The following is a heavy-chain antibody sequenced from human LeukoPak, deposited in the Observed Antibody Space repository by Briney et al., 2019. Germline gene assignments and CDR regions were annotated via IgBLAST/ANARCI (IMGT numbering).Heavy chain of an antibody. Sequence: QSRGSLRLSCAASGFTVSSNYMSWVRQAPGKGLEWVSVIYSGGSTYYAGSVKGRFTISRDNSMNTLYLQMNSLRAEDTAVYYCARSLGSKLATIGYWGQGTLVTVSS. V-gene: IGHV3-66*02. CDR1: GFTVSSNY. J-gene: IGHJ4*02. CDR2: IYSGGST. D-gene: IGHD5-12*01. CDR3: ARSLGSKLATIGY.